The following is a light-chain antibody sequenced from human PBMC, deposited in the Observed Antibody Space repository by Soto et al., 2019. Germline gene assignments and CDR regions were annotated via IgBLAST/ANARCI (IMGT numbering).Light chain of an antibody. CDR1: QSLSRR. J-gene: IGKJ2*01. CDR3: QQYKDYSPT. Sequence: DIQMTQSPFTLSASVGDRVTITCRASQSLSRRLAWYQQKPGKAPNLLIYDASSLESGVPSRFSGSGSGTEFTLTISSLQPDDFASYYCQQYKDYSPTFGQGTKVDIK. V-gene: IGKV1-5*01. CDR2: DAS.